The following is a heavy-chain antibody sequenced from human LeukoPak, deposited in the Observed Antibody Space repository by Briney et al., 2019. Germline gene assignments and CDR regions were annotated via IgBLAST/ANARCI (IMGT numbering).Heavy chain of an antibody. CDR2: INHSGST. V-gene: IGHV4-34*01. J-gene: IGHJ4*02. D-gene: IGHD5-18*01. CDR3: ARGLSYSYGLGYFDY. Sequence: SETLSLTCAVYGVSFSGYYWSWIRQPPGKGLEWVGEINHSGSTNYNPSLKSRVTISVDTSKNQCSLKLSSVTAADTAVYYCARGLSYSYGLGYFDYWGQGTLVTVSS. CDR1: GVSFSGYY.